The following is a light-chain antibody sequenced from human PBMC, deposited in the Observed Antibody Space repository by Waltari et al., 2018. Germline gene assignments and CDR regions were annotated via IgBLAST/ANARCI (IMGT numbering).Light chain of an antibody. CDR2: DAS. Sequence: DTVLTQSPVTLSFSPGETATLSCRASQSVSSFLAWYQQKPGQSPRLLIDDASHRATGIPARFSGTGSGTDFTLTIDHLEPEDFAVYYCQQRAHWPLTFGGGTKVEIK. V-gene: IGKV3-11*01. CDR3: QQRAHWPLT. J-gene: IGKJ4*01. CDR1: QSVSSF.